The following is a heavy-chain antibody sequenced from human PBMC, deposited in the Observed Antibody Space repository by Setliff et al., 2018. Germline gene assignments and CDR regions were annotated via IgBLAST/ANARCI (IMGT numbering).Heavy chain of an antibody. V-gene: IGHV4-61*09. Sequence: SETLSLTCSVSGASISSGNDFWNWIRQPAGKGLEWIGNIYTNGGTDYSPSLRSRVTISLGTSKNQFSLQLTSVTAADTAIYYCARSDDNFQYPDYWGQGTLVTVS. CDR2: IYTNGGT. J-gene: IGHJ4*01. D-gene: IGHD1-1*01. CDR1: GASISSGNDF. CDR3: ARSDDNFQYPDY.